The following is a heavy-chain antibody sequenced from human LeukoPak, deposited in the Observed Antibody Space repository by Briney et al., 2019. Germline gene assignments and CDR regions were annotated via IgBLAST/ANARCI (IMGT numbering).Heavy chain of an antibody. J-gene: IGHJ4*02. Sequence: GASVKVSCKASGYTFTTSAMNWVRQAPGQGLEWMGWINTNTGNPTYAQGFTGRFVFSLDTSVSTAYLQISSLKAEDTAVYYCARSYDILTGYLFDYWGQGTRVTVSS. D-gene: IGHD3-9*01. CDR2: INTNTGNP. V-gene: IGHV7-4-1*02. CDR1: GYTFTTSA. CDR3: ARSYDILTGYLFDY.